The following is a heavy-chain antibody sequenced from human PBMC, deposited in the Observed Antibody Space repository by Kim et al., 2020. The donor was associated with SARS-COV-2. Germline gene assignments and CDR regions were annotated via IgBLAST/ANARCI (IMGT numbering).Heavy chain of an antibody. CDR2: ISIDGSRQ. CDR1: GFTFTHFA. D-gene: IGHD6-13*01. CDR3: AREGEGSTWSSFDH. V-gene: IGHV3-30*04. J-gene: IGHJ4*02. Sequence: GGSLRLSCAASGFTFTHFALHWVRQAPGKGLEWVAVISIDGSRQHYADSVKGQFTISRDDSKNTLYLQMNSLTTEDTAVYYCAREGEGSTWSSFDHWGQGTPVTVTS.